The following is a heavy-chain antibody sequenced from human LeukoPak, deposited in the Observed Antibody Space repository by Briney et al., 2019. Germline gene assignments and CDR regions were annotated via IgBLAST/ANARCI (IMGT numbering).Heavy chain of an antibody. Sequence: GASVKVSCKASGYTFTSYGISWVRQAPGQGLEWMGWISAYNGNTNYAQKLQGRVIMTTDTSTSTAYMELRSLRSDDTAVYYCARVWEYYYDSSGYPDYWGQGTLVTVSS. V-gene: IGHV1-18*01. D-gene: IGHD3-22*01. CDR1: GYTFTSYG. CDR2: ISAYNGNT. CDR3: ARVWEYYYDSSGYPDY. J-gene: IGHJ4*02.